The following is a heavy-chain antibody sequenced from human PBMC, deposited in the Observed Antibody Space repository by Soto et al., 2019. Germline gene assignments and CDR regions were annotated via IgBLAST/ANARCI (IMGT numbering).Heavy chain of an antibody. CDR3: ARADTSGGSPGMGV. V-gene: IGHV3-7*05. D-gene: IGHD6-19*01. CDR2: IKQDGSEK. Sequence: GGSLRLSCAASGFTFSSYWMSWVRQAPGKGLEWVANIKQDGSEKYYVDSVKGRFTISRDNAKNSRYLQMNSLRAEDTAVYYWARADTSGGSPGMGVWGQGPTFPASS. J-gene: IGHJ6*02. CDR1: GFTFSSYW.